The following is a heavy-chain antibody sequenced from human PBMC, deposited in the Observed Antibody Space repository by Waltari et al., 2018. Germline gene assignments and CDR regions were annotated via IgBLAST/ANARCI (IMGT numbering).Heavy chain of an antibody. CDR2: IHYSGAT. Sequence: QVQLHQWGAGLLQPSATLSLTCAVSGESLRGYFWSWLRQPPGKGLEWLGAIHYSGATNYRPSLKSRLSLSVDTTRKQFSMRLASVTAADTGMYFCARYGEVPPNYFFDFWGQGKLVTVSS. V-gene: IGHV4-34*01. D-gene: IGHD2-21*01. CDR3: ARYGEVPPNYFFDF. CDR1: GESLRGYF. J-gene: IGHJ4*01.